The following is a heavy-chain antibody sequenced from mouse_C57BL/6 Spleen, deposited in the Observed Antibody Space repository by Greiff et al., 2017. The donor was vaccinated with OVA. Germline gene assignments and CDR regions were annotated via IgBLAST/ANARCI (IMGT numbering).Heavy chain of an antibody. Sequence: QVQLQQSGAELVKPGASVKMSCKASGYTFTSYWITWVKQRPGQGLEWIGDIYPGSGSTNYNEKFKSKATLTVDTSSSTAYMQLSSLTSEDSAVYYCARSPYYGSSYRYFDVWGTGTTVTVSS. D-gene: IGHD1-1*01. CDR3: ARSPYYGSSYRYFDV. CDR1: GYTFTSYW. V-gene: IGHV1-55*01. J-gene: IGHJ1*03. CDR2: IYPGSGST.